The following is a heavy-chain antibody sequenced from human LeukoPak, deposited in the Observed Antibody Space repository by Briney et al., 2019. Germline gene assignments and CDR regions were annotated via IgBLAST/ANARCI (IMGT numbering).Heavy chain of an antibody. D-gene: IGHD6-19*01. CDR1: GYTFTGYY. CDR2: INPNSGVT. CDR3: ARPIAVAANNGNQGAFDI. J-gene: IGHJ3*02. Sequence: ASVKVSCKSSGYTFTGYYMHWVRQAPGQGLEWMGWINPNSGVTDFAQKFQGRVTMTRDTSISTAYMELSSLRSEDTAVYYCARPIAVAANNGNQGAFDIWGQGTMVTVSS. V-gene: IGHV1-2*02.